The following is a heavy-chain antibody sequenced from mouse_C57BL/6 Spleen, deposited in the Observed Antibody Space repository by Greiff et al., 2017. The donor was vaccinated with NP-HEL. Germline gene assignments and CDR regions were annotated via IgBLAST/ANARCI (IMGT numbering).Heavy chain of an antibody. CDR1: GYAFSSSW. CDR3: ARVIYYYGSSYENYFDY. Sequence: VQLQQSGPELVKPGASVKISCKASGYAFSSSWMNWVKQRPGKGLEWIGRIYPGDGDTNYNGKFKGKATLTADKSSSTAYMQLSSLTSEDSAVYFCARVIYYYGSSYENYFDYWGQGTTLTVSS. CDR2: IYPGDGDT. D-gene: IGHD1-1*01. V-gene: IGHV1-82*01. J-gene: IGHJ2*01.